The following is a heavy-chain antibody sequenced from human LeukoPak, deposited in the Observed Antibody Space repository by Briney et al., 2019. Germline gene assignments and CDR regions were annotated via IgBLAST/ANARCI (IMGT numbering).Heavy chain of an antibody. V-gene: IGHV3-7*01. D-gene: IGHD2-2*01. CDR3: ARVKQAALGYCSSTSCFDYFDY. J-gene: IGHJ4*02. CDR1: GFTFSSYW. CDR2: IKQDGSEK. Sequence: GSLRLSCAASGFTFSSYWMSWVRQAPGKGLEWVANIKQDGSEKYYEDSVKGRFTISRDNAKNSLYLQMNSLRAEDTAVYYCARVKQAALGYCSSTSCFDYFDYWGQGTLVTVSS.